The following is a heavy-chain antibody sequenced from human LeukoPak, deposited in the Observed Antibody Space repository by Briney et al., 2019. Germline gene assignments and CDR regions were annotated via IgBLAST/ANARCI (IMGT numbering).Heavy chain of an antibody. V-gene: IGHV4-59*01. J-gene: IGHJ4*02. Sequence: SETLSLTCTGSGGSISSYYWSWIRQPPGKGLEWIGYIYYSGSTNYNPSLKSRVTISVDTSKNQFSLKLSSVTAADTAVYYCARAQPYYYDSSGYYFDYWGQGTLVTVSS. D-gene: IGHD3-22*01. CDR3: ARAQPYYYDSSGYYFDY. CDR2: IYYSGST. CDR1: GGSISSYY.